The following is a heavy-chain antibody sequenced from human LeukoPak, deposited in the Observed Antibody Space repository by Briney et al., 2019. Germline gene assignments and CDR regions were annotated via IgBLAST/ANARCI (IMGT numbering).Heavy chain of an antibody. CDR3: AKDLVVRGSGSYSDY. V-gene: IGHV3-23*01. J-gene: IGHJ4*02. CDR1: GFTFSSYA. CDR2: ISGIGTGT. Sequence: GGSLRLSCAASGFTFSSYAMSWVRQAPGKGLEWVSAISGIGTGTFYADSVKGRFTISRDNSKNTLYLQMNSLRAEDTAVYYCAKDLVVRGSGSYSDYWGQGTLVTVSS. D-gene: IGHD3-10*01.